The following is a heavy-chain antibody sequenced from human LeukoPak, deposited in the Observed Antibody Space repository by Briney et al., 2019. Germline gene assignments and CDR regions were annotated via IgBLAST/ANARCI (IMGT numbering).Heavy chain of an antibody. Sequence: SSETLSLTCTVSGGSISSYYWSWIRQPPGKGLEWIGYIYTSGSTNYNPSLKSRVTMSVDTSKIQFSLKLSSVTAADTAVYYCAIRYYDFWSGRGYYMDVWGKGTTVTVSS. V-gene: IGHV4-4*09. D-gene: IGHD3-3*01. CDR3: AIRYYDFWSGRGYYMDV. J-gene: IGHJ6*03. CDR1: GGSISSYY. CDR2: IYTSGST.